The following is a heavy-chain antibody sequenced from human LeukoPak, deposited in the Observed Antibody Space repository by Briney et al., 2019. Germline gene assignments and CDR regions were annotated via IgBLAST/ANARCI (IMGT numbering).Heavy chain of an antibody. Sequence: ESLKISCKGSGYSFTSYWIGWVRQMPGKGLEWMGIIYPGDSDTRYSPSFQGQVTISADKSISTAYLQWSSLKASDTAMYYCARHFHDSSGYYYADYWGQGTLVTVSS. CDR3: ARHFHDSSGYYYADY. V-gene: IGHV5-51*01. J-gene: IGHJ4*02. CDR1: GYSFTSYW. CDR2: IYPGDSDT. D-gene: IGHD3-22*01.